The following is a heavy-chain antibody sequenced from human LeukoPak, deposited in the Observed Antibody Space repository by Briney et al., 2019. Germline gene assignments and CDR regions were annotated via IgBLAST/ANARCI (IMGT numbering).Heavy chain of an antibody. D-gene: IGHD3-3*01. Sequence: PGGSLRLSCAASGFTFSSYGMHWVRQAPGKGLEWVAFIRYDGSNKYYADSVKGRFTISRDNSKNTLYLQMNSLRAEDTAVYYCAKDYDFWSGYYRALDYWGQGTLVTVSS. J-gene: IGHJ4*02. CDR3: AKDYDFWSGYYRALDY. CDR2: IRYDGSNK. CDR1: GFTFSSYG. V-gene: IGHV3-30*02.